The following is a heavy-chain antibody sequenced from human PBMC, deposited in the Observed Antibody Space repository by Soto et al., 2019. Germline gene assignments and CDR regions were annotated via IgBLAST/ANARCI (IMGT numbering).Heavy chain of an antibody. J-gene: IGHJ4*02. V-gene: IGHV2-5*02. D-gene: IGHD2-2*01. CDR1: GFSLSTRDVG. Sequence: QITLNESGPTLVKPTQTLTLTCTFSGFSLSTRDVGVGWIRQPPGEALEWLGVVYWDDSKTYSPSLESRLTTTNDTSKHQLVLRMTKMDPVDTAPYYCAHCRGGVASFWGQGTLVTVSS. CDR2: VYWDDSK. CDR3: AHCRGGVASF.